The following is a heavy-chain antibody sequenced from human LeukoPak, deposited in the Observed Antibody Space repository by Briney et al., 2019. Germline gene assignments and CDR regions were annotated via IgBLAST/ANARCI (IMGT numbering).Heavy chain of an antibody. CDR3: ARGRPHGNDY. J-gene: IGHJ4*02. CDR1: GFTFSSYW. D-gene: IGHD4-23*01. V-gene: IGHV3-74*01. Sequence: GGSLRLSCAASGFTFSSYWMNWVRQAPGKGLVWVSRIASDGSSTTYADSVKGRFSISRDNAKNTLYLQMNSPRVEDTAVYYCARGRPHGNDYWGQGTLVTVSS. CDR2: IASDGSST.